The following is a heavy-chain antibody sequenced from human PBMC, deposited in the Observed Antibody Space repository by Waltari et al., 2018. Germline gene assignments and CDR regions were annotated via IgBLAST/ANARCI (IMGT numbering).Heavy chain of an antibody. CDR2: IIPFLGIA. CDR3: ARDEYCSSTSCYVY. J-gene: IGHJ4*02. Sequence: QVQLVQSGAEVKKPGSSVKVSCKASGGTFSSYTISWVRQAPGQGLEWMGRIIPFLGIANYAQKFQGRVTITADKSTSTAYRELSSLRSEDTAVYYCARDEYCSSTSCYVYWGQGTLVTVSS. D-gene: IGHD2-2*01. V-gene: IGHV1-69*08. CDR1: GGTFSSYT.